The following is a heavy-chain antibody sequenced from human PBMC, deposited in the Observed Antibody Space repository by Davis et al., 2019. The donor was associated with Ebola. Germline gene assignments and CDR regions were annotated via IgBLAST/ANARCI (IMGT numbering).Heavy chain of an antibody. CDR1: GFTFSGSA. V-gene: IGHV3-73*01. CDR2: IRSKANSYAT. D-gene: IGHD4-17*01. CDR3: TRPSYGDYFWYFDL. Sequence: GESLKISCAASGFTFSGSAMHWVRQASGKGLEWVGRIRSKANSYATAYAASVKGRFTISRDDSKNTAYLQINSLKTEDTAVYYCTRPSYGDYFWYFDLWGRGTLVTVS. J-gene: IGHJ2*01.